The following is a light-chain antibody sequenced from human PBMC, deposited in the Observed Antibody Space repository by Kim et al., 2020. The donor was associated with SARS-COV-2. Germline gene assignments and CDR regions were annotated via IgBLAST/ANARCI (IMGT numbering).Light chain of an antibody. Sequence: QSALTQPASVSGSPGQSITISCTGTSSDVGSYGFVSWNQQHPGKAPKLLIYGVNMRPSGVSNRFSGSKSGNTASLTISGLQAEDEADYYCCSYAGSNTWVFGGGTQLTVL. CDR1: SSDVGSYGF. J-gene: IGLJ3*02. CDR2: GVN. CDR3: CSYAGSNTWV. V-gene: IGLV2-23*02.